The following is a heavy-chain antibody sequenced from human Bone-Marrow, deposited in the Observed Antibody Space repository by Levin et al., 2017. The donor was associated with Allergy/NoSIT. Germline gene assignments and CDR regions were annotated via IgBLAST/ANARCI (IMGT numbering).Heavy chain of an antibody. CDR3: ARVHLQIYFYYYMDV. J-gene: IGHJ6*03. V-gene: IGHV4-31*03. Sequence: SSETLSLTCTVSGGYFSTGAYFWSWIRQHPGKGLEWIGNIHYSGTTYTNPSLKSRVTISGDTSKNQFSLRLSSVTDADTAVYYCARVHLQIYFYYYMDVWGKGTTVTVSS. D-gene: IGHD3-10*01. CDR2: IHYSGTT. CDR1: GGYFSTGAYF.